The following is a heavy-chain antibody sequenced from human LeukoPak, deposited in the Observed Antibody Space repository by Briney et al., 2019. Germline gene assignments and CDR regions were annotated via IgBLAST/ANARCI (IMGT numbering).Heavy chain of an antibody. CDR2: ISSSGSTI. CDR1: GFTFSSYE. V-gene: IGHV3-48*03. D-gene: IGHD6-19*01. CDR3: ARAGWPGSGMDV. J-gene: IGHJ6*02. Sequence: PGGSLRLSCAASGFTFSSYEMNWVRQVPGKGLEWVSYISSSGSTIYYADSVKGRFTISRDNAKNSLYLQMNSLRAEDTAVYYCARAGWPGSGMDVWGQGTTVTVSS.